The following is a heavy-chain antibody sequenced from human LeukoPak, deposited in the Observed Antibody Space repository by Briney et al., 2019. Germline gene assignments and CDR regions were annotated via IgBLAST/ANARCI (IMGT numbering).Heavy chain of an antibody. V-gene: IGHV1-2*06. J-gene: IGHJ4*02. CDR2: INPNSGGT. CDR3: ARGALLAAMAVDY. Sequence: GASVKVSCKASGYTFTGYYMHWVRQAPGQWLEWMGRINPNSGGTNYAQKFQGRVTMTRDTSISTAYMELSRLRSDDTAVYYCARGALLAAMAVDYWGQGTLVTVSS. D-gene: IGHD5-18*01. CDR1: GYTFTGYY.